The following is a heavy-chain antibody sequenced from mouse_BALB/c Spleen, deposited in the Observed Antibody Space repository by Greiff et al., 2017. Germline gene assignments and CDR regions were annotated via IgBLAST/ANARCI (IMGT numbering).Heavy chain of an antibody. CDR3: ARRTTAEVMDY. D-gene: IGHD1-2*01. Sequence: EVQRVESGGGLVKPGGSLKLSCAASGFTFSSYAMSWVRQTPEKRLEWVATISSGGSYTYYPDSVKGRFTISRDNAKNTLYLQMSSLRSEDTAMYYCARRTTAEVMDYWGQGTSVTVSS. CDR1: GFTFSSYA. CDR2: ISSGGSYT. V-gene: IGHV5-9-3*01. J-gene: IGHJ4*01.